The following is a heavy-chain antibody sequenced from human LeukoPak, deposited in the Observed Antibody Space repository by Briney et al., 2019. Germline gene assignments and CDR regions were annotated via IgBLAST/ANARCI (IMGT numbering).Heavy chain of an antibody. J-gene: IGHJ5*02. D-gene: IGHD5-18*01. CDR3: ARAQRGIQLWLLWFDP. V-gene: IGHV4-59*01. CDR1: GGSISSYY. Sequence: PSETLSLTCTVSGGSISSYYWSWIRQPPGKGLEWIGYIYYSGSTNYNPSLKSRVTISVDTSENQFSLKLSSVTAADTAVYYCARAQRGIQLWLLWFDPWGQGTLVTVSS. CDR2: IYYSGST.